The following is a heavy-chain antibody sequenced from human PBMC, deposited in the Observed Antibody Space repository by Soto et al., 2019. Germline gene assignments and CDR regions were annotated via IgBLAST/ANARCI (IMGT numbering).Heavy chain of an antibody. Sequence: QVQLVQSGAEVKKPGASVKVSCKASGYTFTGYYMHWVRQAPGQGLEWMGWINPNSGGTNYAQKFQGWGTMTRDTSISTAYMELSRLRSDDTAVYYGAIAGGGQLAGMATKTFGYWGQGTLVAVSS. CDR2: INPNSGGT. D-gene: IGHD3-16*01. CDR3: AIAGGGQLAGMATKTFGY. CDR1: GYTFTGYY. J-gene: IGHJ4*02. V-gene: IGHV1-2*04.